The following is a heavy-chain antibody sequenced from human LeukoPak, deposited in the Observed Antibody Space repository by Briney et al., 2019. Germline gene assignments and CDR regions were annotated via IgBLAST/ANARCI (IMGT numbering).Heavy chain of an antibody. CDR3: AKDYTSGWYGAFDI. D-gene: IGHD6-19*01. CDR2: ISWNSGTI. Sequence: GGSLRLSCAASGFTFDDYAMHWVRQAPGKGLEWVSGISWNSGTIGYADSVEGRFTISRDNAKNSLYLQMNSLRAEDMAFYYCAKDYTSGWYGAFDIWGQGTMVTVSS. J-gene: IGHJ3*02. CDR1: GFTFDDYA. V-gene: IGHV3-9*03.